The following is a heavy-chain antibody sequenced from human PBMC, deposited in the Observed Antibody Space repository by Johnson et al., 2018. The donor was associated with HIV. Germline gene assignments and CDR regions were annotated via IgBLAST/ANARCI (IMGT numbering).Heavy chain of an antibody. CDR2: IRYDGSNK. D-gene: IGHD2-15*01. Sequence: QVQLVESGGGVVQPGGSLRLSCAASGFTFRSYGMHWVRQAPGKGLAWVAFIRYDGSNKYYADSVKGRFTISRDNSKNTLYLQMNSLRAEDTALYYCARELGYCSGGSCHDAFDIWGQGTMVTVSS. V-gene: IGHV3-30*02. CDR3: ARELGYCSGGSCHDAFDI. J-gene: IGHJ3*02. CDR1: GFTFRSYG.